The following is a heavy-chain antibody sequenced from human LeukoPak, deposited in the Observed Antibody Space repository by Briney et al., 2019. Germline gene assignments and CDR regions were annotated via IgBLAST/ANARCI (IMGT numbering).Heavy chain of an antibody. CDR1: GFTFSSYA. J-gene: IGHJ5*02. Sequence: PGGSLRLSCAASGFTFSSYAMSWVRQAPGKGLEWVSAISGSGGSTYYADSVKGRFTTSRDNSKNTLYLQMNSLRAEDTAVYYCATPPGSTPVIAAAGSNWFDPWGQGTLVTVSS. CDR2: ISGSGGST. D-gene: IGHD6-13*01. CDR3: ATPPGSTPVIAAAGSNWFDP. V-gene: IGHV3-23*01.